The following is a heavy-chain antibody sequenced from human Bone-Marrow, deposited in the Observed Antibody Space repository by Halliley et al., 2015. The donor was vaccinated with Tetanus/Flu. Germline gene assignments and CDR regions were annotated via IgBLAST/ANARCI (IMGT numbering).Heavy chain of an antibody. D-gene: IGHD2-8*01. V-gene: IGHV4-31*03. J-gene: IGHJ5*02. Sequence: TLSLTCSVSDASISSGTYYWSWIRQHPGKGLEWIGYIHYSGSTYYNPSLMSRVSISVDTSENQFSLSLYSVTAADTAVYYCARALGGGSGTNTGNWFDPWGQGTLVTVSS. CDR3: ARALGGGSGTNTGNWFDP. CDR2: IHYSGST. CDR1: DASISSGTYY.